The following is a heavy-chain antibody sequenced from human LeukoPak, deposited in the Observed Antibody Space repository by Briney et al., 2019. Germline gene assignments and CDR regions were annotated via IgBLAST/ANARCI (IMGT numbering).Heavy chain of an antibody. V-gene: IGHV4-59*12. D-gene: IGHD2-2*01. CDR1: GGSIREYY. J-gene: IGHJ6*03. CDR2: IYDSGST. CDR3: ARDVVVPATANYYHYYYYMDV. Sequence: PSETLSLTCTVSGGSIREYYLSWIRQPPGKGLEWIGYIYDSGSTNYNPSLKSRVTISVDTSKNHFSLKLSSVTAADTAVYYCARDVVVPATANYYHYYYYMDVWGKGTAVTVSS.